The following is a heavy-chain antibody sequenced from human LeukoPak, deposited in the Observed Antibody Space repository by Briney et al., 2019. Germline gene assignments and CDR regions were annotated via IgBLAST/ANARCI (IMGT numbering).Heavy chain of an antibody. V-gene: IGHV4-39*01. D-gene: IGHD3-10*01. J-gene: IGHJ5*02. CDR1: GGSISSNSYS. CDR2: IYYSGST. Sequence: SETLSLTCTVSGGSISSNSYSWGWLRQPPGKGLEWIGSIYYSGSTYYNPSLKSRVTISGGTSKNQFSLKLSSVTAADTAVYYCARGAWYGSGSYGFDPWGQGTLVIVSS. CDR3: ARGAWYGSGSYGFDP.